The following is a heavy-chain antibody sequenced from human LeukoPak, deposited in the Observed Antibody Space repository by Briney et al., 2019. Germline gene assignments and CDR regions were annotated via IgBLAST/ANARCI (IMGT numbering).Heavy chain of an antibody. D-gene: IGHD5-18*01. V-gene: IGHV6-1*01. Sequence: QTLSLTCAISGDTLSNNNVAWNWLRHSPSRGLEWLGRTYYGSKLNTDYAGSVKRRITINSDTSKNQVSLQLNSVTPEDTAVYYCARGCYSSFDYWDQGTLVTVSS. CDR3: ARGCYSSFDY. CDR1: GDTLSNNNVA. J-gene: IGHJ4*02. CDR2: TYYGSKLNT.